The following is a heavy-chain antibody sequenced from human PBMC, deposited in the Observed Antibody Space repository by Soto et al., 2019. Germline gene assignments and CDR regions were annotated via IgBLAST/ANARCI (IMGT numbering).Heavy chain of an antibody. CDR2: INAGNGNT. J-gene: IGHJ6*02. CDR3: ARDLLWFGELLSTYYGMDV. V-gene: IGHV1-3*01. Sequence: ASVKVSCKASGYTFTSYAMHWVRQAPGQRLEWMGWINAGNGNTKYSQKFQGRVTITRDTSASTAYMELSSLRSEDTAVYYCARDLLWFGELLSTYYGMDVWGQGTTVTVSS. D-gene: IGHD3-10*01. CDR1: GYTFTSYA.